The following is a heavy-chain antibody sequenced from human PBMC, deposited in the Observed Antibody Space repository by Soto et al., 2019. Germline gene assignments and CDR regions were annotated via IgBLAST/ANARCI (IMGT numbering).Heavy chain of an antibody. Sequence: RLSCAASGFTFSSYAMHLVRQAPGKGLEWVAVVSFDGSKTYYADSVKGRFTISRDNSKNTLLLQMNSLRAEDTAVYYCATCRSGLTYGSFDYWGQGTLVTVSS. D-gene: IGHD3-10*01. V-gene: IGHV3-30-3*01. CDR1: GFTFSSYA. CDR2: VSFDGSKT. J-gene: IGHJ4*02. CDR3: ATCRSGLTYGSFDY.